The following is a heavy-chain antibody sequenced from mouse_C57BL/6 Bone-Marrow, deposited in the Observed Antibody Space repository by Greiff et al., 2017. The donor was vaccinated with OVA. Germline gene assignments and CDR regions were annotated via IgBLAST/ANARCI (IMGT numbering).Heavy chain of an antibody. J-gene: IGHJ1*03. D-gene: IGHD2-3*01. CDR3: ARQGGGYFYWYFDV. CDR2: ISNLAYSI. V-gene: IGHV5-15*01. CDR1: GFTFSDYG. Sequence: EVQLVESGGGLVQPGGSLKLSCAASGFTFSDYGMAWVRQAPRKGPEWVAFISNLAYSIYYADTVTGRFTISRENAKNTLYLEMSSLRSEDTAMYYCARQGGGYFYWYFDVWGTGTTVTVSS.